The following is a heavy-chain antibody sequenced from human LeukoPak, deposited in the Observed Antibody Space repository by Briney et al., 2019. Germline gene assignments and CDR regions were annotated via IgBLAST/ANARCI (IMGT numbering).Heavy chain of an antibody. J-gene: IGHJ4*02. V-gene: IGHV1-8*01. D-gene: IGHD3-10*01. Sequence: ASVTVSCKASGYTFTSYDINWVRQATGQGLEWKGWMNPNSGNTGYAQKFQGRVTMTRNTSISTAYMEVSSLRSEDTAVYYCARAVRGVTLYYFDYWGQGTLVTVSS. CDR2: MNPNSGNT. CDR3: ARAVRGVTLYYFDY. CDR1: GYTFTSYD.